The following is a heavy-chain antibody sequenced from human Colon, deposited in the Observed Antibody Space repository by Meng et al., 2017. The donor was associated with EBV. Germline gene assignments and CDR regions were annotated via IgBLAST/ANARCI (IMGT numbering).Heavy chain of an antibody. D-gene: IGHD6-19*01. CDR3: ARLREWLVDY. Sequence: QLQLQESGPGLVMPSEILSLSCTVSGGSVNSGADYWSWCRQHPGTGVEWIGYIYYIGNANYNPSLKSRVNISIDTSKDQFSLKLNSVAAADTAVYYCARLREWLVDYWGQGTLVTVSS. V-gene: IGHV4-61*08. CDR1: GGSVNSGADY. CDR2: IYYIGNA. J-gene: IGHJ4*02.